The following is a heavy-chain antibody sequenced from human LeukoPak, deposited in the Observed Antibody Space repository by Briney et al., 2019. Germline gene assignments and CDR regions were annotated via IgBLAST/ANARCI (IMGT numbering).Heavy chain of an antibody. CDR1: GFTFSSYA. V-gene: IGHV3-23*01. CDR3: ARGRQWLVYRAEYFQH. CDR2: ISGSGGST. J-gene: IGHJ1*01. D-gene: IGHD6-19*01. Sequence: GGSLRLSCAASGFTFSSYAMSWVRQPPGKGLEWLSTISGSGGSTYYADPVQGRFTISRDNSKNTLYLQMNSLGAEDTAVYYCARGRQWLVYRAEYFQHWGQGTLVTVSS.